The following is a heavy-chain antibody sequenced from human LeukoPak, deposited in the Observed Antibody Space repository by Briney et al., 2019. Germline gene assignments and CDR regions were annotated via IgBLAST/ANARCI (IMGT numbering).Heavy chain of an antibody. D-gene: IGHD1-1*01. Sequence: PGGSLRLSCAASGFTFSSYWMSWVRQAPGQGLEWVANIKQDGSEKYYVDSVKGRFTISRDNAKNSLYLQMNSLRAEDTAVYYCAGDLAGTTLVAFDIWGQGTMVTVSS. CDR2: IKQDGSEK. CDR3: AGDLAGTTLVAFDI. CDR1: GFTFSSYW. J-gene: IGHJ3*02. V-gene: IGHV3-7*01.